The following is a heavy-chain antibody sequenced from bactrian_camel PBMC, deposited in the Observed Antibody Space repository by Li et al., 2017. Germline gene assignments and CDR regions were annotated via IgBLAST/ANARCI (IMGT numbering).Heavy chain of an antibody. CDR1: GSGYISGTYC. CDR2: IAPSTGST. V-gene: IGHV3S1*01. Sequence: HVQLVESGGGSVQAGGSLRLSCAASGSGYISGTYCLGWFRQVPGKEREGVAAIAPSTGSTYYDDSIKGRFTVSHVNSNNTLHLQMNSLKPEDTAVYYCAGTLRSCTTWSPGWWMYWGQGTQVTVS. J-gene: IGHJ4*01. D-gene: IGHD7*01. CDR3: AGTLRSCTTWSPGWWMY.